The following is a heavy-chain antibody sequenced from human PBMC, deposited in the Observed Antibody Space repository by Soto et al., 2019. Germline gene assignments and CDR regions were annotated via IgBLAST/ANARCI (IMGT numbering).Heavy chain of an antibody. J-gene: IGHJ4*02. D-gene: IGHD3-3*01. CDR2: IYWDDDK. V-gene: IGHV2-5*02. CDR3: AHRVLRTVFGLVTTTAIYFDF. CDR1: GFSLTTSGVG. Sequence: QITLKESGPTVVKPTETLTLTCTFSGFSLTTSGVGVGWVRQPPGKAPEGLALIYWDDDKRYSTSLNSRLIITKDTSKNQVVLTMANVDPADTATYYCAHRVLRTVFGLVTTTAIYFDFWGPGTPVVVSS.